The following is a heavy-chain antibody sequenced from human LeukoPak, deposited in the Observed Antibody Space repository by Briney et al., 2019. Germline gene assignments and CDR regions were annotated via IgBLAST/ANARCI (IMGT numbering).Heavy chain of an antibody. D-gene: IGHD4-23*01. CDR1: GFTVSSNY. J-gene: IGHJ4*02. CDR2: IYSGGST. CDR3: AREMDYGGFDY. V-gene: IGHV3-53*01. Sequence: TGGSLRLSCAASGFTVSSNYMSWVRQAPGKGLEWVSVIYSGGSTYYADSVKGRSTISRDNSKNTLYLQMNSLRAEDTAVYYCAREMDYGGFDYWGQGTLVTVSS.